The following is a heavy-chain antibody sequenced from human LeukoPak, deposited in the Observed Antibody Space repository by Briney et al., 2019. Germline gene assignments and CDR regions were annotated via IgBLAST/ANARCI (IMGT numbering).Heavy chain of an antibody. V-gene: IGHV1-18*01. CDR3: ARANQPPTGYYDSGYNWFDP. J-gene: IGHJ5*02. D-gene: IGHD3-22*01. CDR2: ISAYNGNT. CDR1: GYTFTSYG. Sequence: GASVEVSCKASGYTFTSYGISWVRQAPGQGLEWMGWISAYNGNTNYAQKLQGRVTMTTDTSTSTAYMELRSLRSDDTAVYYCARANQPPTGYYDSGYNWFDPWGQGTLVTVSS.